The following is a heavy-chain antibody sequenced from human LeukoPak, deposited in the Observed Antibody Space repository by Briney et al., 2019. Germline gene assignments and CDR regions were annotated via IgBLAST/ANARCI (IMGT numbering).Heavy chain of an antibody. CDR1: GYTFTSYY. Sequence: ALVKVSCKASGYTFTSYYMHWVRQAPGQGLEWMGIINPSGGSTSYAQKFQGRVTMTRDMSTSTDYMELSSLRSEDTAVYYCARDDYYDSSGISHDAFDIWGQGTMVTVSS. CDR2: INPSGGST. V-gene: IGHV1-46*01. CDR3: ARDDYYDSSGISHDAFDI. D-gene: IGHD3-22*01. J-gene: IGHJ3*02.